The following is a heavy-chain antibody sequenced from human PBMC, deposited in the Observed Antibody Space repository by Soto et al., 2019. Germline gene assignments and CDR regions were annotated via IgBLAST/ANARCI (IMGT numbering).Heavy chain of an antibody. Sequence: SETLSLTCTVSGGSISSGGYYWSWIRQHPGKGLEWIGYIYYSGSTYYNPSLKSRVTISVDTSKNQFSLKLSSVTAADTAVYYCARTTVTTYYYYGMDVWGQGTTVTVSS. CDR3: ARTTVTTYYYYGMDV. V-gene: IGHV4-31*03. CDR2: IYYSGST. D-gene: IGHD4-17*01. CDR1: GGSISSGGYY. J-gene: IGHJ6*02.